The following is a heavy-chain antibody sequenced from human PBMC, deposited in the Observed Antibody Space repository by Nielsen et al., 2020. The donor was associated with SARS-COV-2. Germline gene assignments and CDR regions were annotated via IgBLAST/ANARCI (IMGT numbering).Heavy chain of an antibody. J-gene: IGHJ6*02. D-gene: IGHD3-10*01. CDR1: GFTFSSYG. Sequence: GESLKISCAASGFTFSSYGMHWVRQAPGKGLEWVAVIWYDGSNKYYADSVKGRFTISRDNAKNSLYLQMNSLRAEDTALYYCAKDKGLGHYYYYGMDVWGQGTTVTVSS. V-gene: IGHV3-33*03. CDR3: AKDKGLGHYYYYGMDV. CDR2: IWYDGSNK.